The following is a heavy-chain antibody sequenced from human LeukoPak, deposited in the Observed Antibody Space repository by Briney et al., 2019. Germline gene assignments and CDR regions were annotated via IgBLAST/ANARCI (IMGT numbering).Heavy chain of an antibody. CDR2: INTDGTTT. V-gene: IGHV3-74*01. CDR1: GFTFSSYW. D-gene: IGHD2/OR15-2a*01. CDR3: VSFYEAY. J-gene: IGHJ4*02. Sequence: GGSLRLSCAASGFTFSSYWMFWVRQAPGKGLVWVSRINTDGTTTNYADSVKGRFTISRDNAKNTVYLQMNNLRAEDTAVYYCVSFYEAYWGRGALVTVSS.